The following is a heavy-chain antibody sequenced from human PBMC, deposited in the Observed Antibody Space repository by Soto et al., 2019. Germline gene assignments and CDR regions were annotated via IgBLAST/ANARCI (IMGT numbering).Heavy chain of an antibody. CDR1: GFTFSSYD. D-gene: IGHD4-17*01. CDR2: IGTAGDT. CDR3: ARAGMGTVTTKDLMSYYGMDV. J-gene: IGHJ6*02. Sequence: PGGSLRLSCAASGFTFSSYDMHWVRQATGKGLEWVSAIGTAGDTCYPGSVKGRFTISRENAKNSLYLQMNSLRAGDTAVYYCARAGMGTVTTKDLMSYYGMDVWGQGTTVTVSS. V-gene: IGHV3-13*01.